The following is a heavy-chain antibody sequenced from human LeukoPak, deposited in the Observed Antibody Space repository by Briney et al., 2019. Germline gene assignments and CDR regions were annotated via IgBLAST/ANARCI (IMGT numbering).Heavy chain of an antibody. V-gene: IGHV3-7*01. D-gene: IGHD6-19*01. J-gene: IGHJ6*02. CDR3: ARDYGVSSGWYPYYYYGMDV. CDR2: IKQDGSEK. Sequence: GGSLRLSCAAFGFTFSSYWMSWVRQAPGKGLEWVANIKQDGSEKYYVDSVKGRFTISRDNAKNSLYLQMNSLRAEDTAVYYCARDYGVSSGWYPYYYYGMDVWGQGTTVTVSS. CDR1: GFTFSSYW.